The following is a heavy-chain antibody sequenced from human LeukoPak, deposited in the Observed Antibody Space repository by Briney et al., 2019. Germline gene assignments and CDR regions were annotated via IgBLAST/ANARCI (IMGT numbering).Heavy chain of an antibody. J-gene: IGHJ4*02. CDR1: GYTFTNYG. CDR2: ISAYNGNT. Sequence: ASVKVSCKASGYTFTNYGISWVRQAPGQGLECMGWISAYNGNTNYAQKLQGRVTMTTDTSMSTAYMELRSLRSDDTAVYYCARESISTVTAVIYFDYWGQGTLVTVSS. V-gene: IGHV1-18*01. CDR3: ARESISTVTAVIYFDY. D-gene: IGHD4-17*01.